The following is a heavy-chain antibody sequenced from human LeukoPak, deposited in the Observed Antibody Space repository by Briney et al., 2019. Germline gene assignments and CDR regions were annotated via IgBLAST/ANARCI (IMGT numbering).Heavy chain of an antibody. Sequence: GSSVKVSCKASGGTFGSYAISWVRQAPGQGLEWMGGIIPIFGTANYAQKFQGRVTITADESTSTAYMELSSLRSEDTAVYYCAGMVVRGVIYPSKWFDPWGQGTLVTVSS. D-gene: IGHD3-10*01. CDR1: GGTFGSYA. V-gene: IGHV1-69*01. J-gene: IGHJ5*02. CDR2: IIPIFGTA. CDR3: AGMVVRGVIYPSKWFDP.